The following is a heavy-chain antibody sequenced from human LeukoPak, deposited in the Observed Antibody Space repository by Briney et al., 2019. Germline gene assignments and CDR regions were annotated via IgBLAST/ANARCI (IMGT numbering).Heavy chain of an antibody. CDR1: GYTSTGYY. CDR2: IRPNSGGT. D-gene: IGHD6-13*01. J-gene: IGHJ6*02. CDR3: ATYSNTTLQYYYGLDV. V-gene: IGHV1-2*02. Sequence: ASVKVSCKTSGYTSTGYYLHWVRQAPGQGLEWMGWIRPNSGGTKNAQKFQGRVTMTRDTSISTAYMELNRLTSDDTAVYYCATYSNTTLQYYYGLDVWGQGTTVTVSS.